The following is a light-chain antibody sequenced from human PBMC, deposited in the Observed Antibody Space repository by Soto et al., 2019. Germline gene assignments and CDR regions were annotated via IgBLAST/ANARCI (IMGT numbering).Light chain of an antibody. CDR1: QGISSY. Sequence: IQLTQSPSSLSASVGDRVTITCRASQGISSYLAWYQQKPGKAPKLLIYAASTLQSGVPSRFSGSGSGTDFPLPISRLPPEDFATYYCQQLNSYPYTFGQGTKLEIK. CDR2: AAS. CDR3: QQLNSYPYT. V-gene: IGKV1-9*01. J-gene: IGKJ2*01.